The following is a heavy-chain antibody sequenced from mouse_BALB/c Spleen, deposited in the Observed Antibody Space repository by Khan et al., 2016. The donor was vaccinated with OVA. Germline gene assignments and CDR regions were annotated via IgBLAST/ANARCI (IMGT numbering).Heavy chain of an antibody. D-gene: IGHD2-10*01. CDR2: INTYTGEP. CDR3: ARPPYFSYALDH. J-gene: IGHJ4*01. Sequence: QIQLVQSGPELKKPGETVKISCKASGYTFTNYGMNWVKQSPGKALKWMGWINTYTGEPTYADDFKGRFAFSLETSDSTAYLQINNLKNEDTATYCGARPPYFSYALDHWGQGTSVTVSS. V-gene: IGHV9-3-1*01. CDR1: GYTFTNYG.